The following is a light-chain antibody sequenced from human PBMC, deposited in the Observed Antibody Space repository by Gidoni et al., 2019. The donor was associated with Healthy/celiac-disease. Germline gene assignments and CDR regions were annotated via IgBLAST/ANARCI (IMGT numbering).Light chain of an antibody. J-gene: IGLJ1*01. V-gene: IGLV2-14*01. CDR2: DVS. CDR1: SSDVGGYNY. Sequence: QSALTQPPSVSGSRGQSITISCTGTSSDVGGYNYVFWYQQHPGKAPKLMIYDVSDRPSGVSNRFSGSKSGNTASLTISGLQAEDEADYYCSSYTSSSTLVFGTGTKVTVL. CDR3: SSYTSSSTLV.